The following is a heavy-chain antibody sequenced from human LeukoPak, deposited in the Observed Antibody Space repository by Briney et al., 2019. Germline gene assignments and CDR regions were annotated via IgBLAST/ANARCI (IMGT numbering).Heavy chain of an antibody. CDR2: IYYSGST. J-gene: IGHJ4*02. V-gene: IGHV4-30-4*01. CDR1: GGSISSGDYY. CDR3: ARDRLPGPR. Sequence: KPSQTLSLTGTVSGGSISSGDYYWRWIRQPPGKGLEWIGYIYYSGSTYYNPSLNSRVTISVDTSKNQFSLKLSSVTAADTAVYYCARDRLPGPRWGQGTLVTVSS. D-gene: IGHD2-21*01.